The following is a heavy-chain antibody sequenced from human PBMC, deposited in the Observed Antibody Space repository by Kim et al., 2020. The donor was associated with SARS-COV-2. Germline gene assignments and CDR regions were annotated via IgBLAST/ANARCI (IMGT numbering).Heavy chain of an antibody. V-gene: IGHV3-23*01. Sequence: AGSGRGRFTISRDNSKNALYLQMSSLRAEDTAVYYCAKGHLVGELYYFDYWGQGALVTVSS. CDR3: AKGHLVGELYYFDY. D-gene: IGHD3-10*01. J-gene: IGHJ4*02.